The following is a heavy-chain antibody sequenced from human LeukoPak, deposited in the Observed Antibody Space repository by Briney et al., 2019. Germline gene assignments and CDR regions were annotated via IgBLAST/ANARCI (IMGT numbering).Heavy chain of an antibody. J-gene: IGHJ4*02. CDR2: INQDGSER. CDR3: ARARPNVVVGPPAAHLDS. Sequence: GGSLRLSCVASGFTFSSYCMSWVRQAPGKGLEWVANINQDGSERYQVDSVKGRFTISRDNAQNSVHLQMNSLRDEDTAVYYCARARPNVVVGPPAAHLDSWGQGALVTVSS. D-gene: IGHD6-6*01. V-gene: IGHV3-7*01. CDR1: GFTFSSYC.